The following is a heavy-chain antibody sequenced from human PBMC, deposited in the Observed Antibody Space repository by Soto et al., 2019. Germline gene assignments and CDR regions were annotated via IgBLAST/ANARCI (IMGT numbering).Heavy chain of an antibody. CDR3: AREFYYDFWSGSTYPNWFDP. D-gene: IGHD3-3*01. V-gene: IGHV4-59*01. Sequence: ETLSLTCTVSGCSISSYYWSWIRQPPGKGLERIGYIYYSGSTNYNPSLKSRVTISVDTSKNQFSLKLSSVTAADTAVYYCAREFYYDFWSGSTYPNWFDPWGQGTLVTVSS. CDR1: GCSISSYY. J-gene: IGHJ5*02. CDR2: IYYSGST.